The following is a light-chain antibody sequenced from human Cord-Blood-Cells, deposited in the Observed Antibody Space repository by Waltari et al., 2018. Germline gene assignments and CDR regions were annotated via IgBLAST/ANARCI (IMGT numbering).Light chain of an antibody. Sequence: DIVMTQSPDSLAVSLGESATINCKSSQSVLYSSNNKNYLAGYQQKPGQPPKLLIYWASTRESGVPDRFCGSGSGTDFTLTISSLQAEDVAVYYCQQYYSTPFTFGPGTKVDIK. CDR1: QSVLYSSNNKNY. CDR2: WAS. V-gene: IGKV4-1*01. CDR3: QQYYSTPFT. J-gene: IGKJ3*01.